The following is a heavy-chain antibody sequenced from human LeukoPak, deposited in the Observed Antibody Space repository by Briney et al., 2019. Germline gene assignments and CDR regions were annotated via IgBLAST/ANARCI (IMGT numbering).Heavy chain of an antibody. V-gene: IGHV4-4*07. CDR1: GGSISSYY. Sequence: SETLSLTCTVSGGSISSYYWSWIRQPAGKGLEWIGRIYTSGSTNYNPSLKSRVTMSVDTSKNQFSLKLSSVTAADTAVYYCARAGLTYCSGGSCYPDLLFDYWGQGTLVTVSS. CDR3: ARAGLTYCSGGSCYPDLLFDY. J-gene: IGHJ4*02. D-gene: IGHD2-15*01. CDR2: IYTSGST.